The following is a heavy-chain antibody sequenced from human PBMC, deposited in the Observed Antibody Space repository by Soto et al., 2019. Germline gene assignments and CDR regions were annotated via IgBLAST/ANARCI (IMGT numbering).Heavy chain of an antibody. J-gene: IGHJ6*02. CDR3: ARGSSDFWSGYYGTGYYYYGMDV. CDR2: INAGNGNT. Sequence: AASVKVSCKASGYTFTSYAMHWVRQAPGQRLEWMGWINAGNGNTKYSQKFQGRVTITRDTSASTAYMELSSLRSEDTAVYYCARGSSDFWSGYYGTGYYYYGMDVWGQGTTVTVYS. V-gene: IGHV1-3*01. D-gene: IGHD3-3*01. CDR1: GYTFTSYA.